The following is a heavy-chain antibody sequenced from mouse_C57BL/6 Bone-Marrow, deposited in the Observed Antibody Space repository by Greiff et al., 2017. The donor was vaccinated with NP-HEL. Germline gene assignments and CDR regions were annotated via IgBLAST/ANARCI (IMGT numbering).Heavy chain of an antibody. D-gene: IGHD1-1*01. J-gene: IGHJ3*01. V-gene: IGHV1-50*01. CDR2: IDPSDSYT. CDR3: ARKAYYGRSYEFAY. Sequence: VQLQQPGAELVKPGASVKLSCKASGYTFTTYWMQWVKQRPGQGLEWIGEIDPSDSYTNYNPKFKGKATLTVATSSSTANMQLSSLTSEDSAVYYCARKAYYGRSYEFAYWGQGTLVTVSA. CDR1: GYTFTTYW.